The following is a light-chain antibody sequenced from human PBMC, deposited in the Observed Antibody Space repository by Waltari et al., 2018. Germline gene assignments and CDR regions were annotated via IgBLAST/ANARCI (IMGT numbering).Light chain of an antibody. Sequence: EIVMTQSPATLSVSPGERATLSCRASQSVSSNLAWYQQNPGQAPRLLIYGASTRATGVPARFSGSGSGTEFTLTISSLQSEDFAVYDGQQYNDWPRTCGQGTKVEIK. CDR3: QQYNDWPRT. J-gene: IGKJ1*01. CDR2: GAS. CDR1: QSVSSN. V-gene: IGKV3-15*01.